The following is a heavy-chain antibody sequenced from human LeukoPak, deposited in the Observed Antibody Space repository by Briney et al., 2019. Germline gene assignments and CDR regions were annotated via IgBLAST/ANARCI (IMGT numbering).Heavy chain of an antibody. CDR1: GNTLSELS. V-gene: IGHV1-24*01. CDR3: ATAQGYGGNYLEY. CDR2: FDPEDGET. D-gene: IGHD4-23*01. Sequence: ASVKVSCKVSGNTLSELSMHWVRQAPGKGLEWMGGFDPEDGETIYAQKFQGRVTMTEDTSTDTAYMELSSLRSEDTAVYYCATAQGYGGNYLEYWGQGTLVTVSS. J-gene: IGHJ4*02.